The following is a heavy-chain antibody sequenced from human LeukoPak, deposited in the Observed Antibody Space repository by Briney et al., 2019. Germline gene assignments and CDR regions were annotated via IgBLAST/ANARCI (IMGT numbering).Heavy chain of an antibody. CDR1: GYIFTSYY. J-gene: IGHJ4*02. Sequence: ASVKVSCKASGYIFTSYYMHWVRQAPGQGLEWMGIINPSGGSTSYTQKFQARVTMTRDTSTSRVYMELSSLRSEDTAVYYCARDRRAAAGLGDWGQGTLVTVSS. CDR2: INPSGGST. D-gene: IGHD6-13*01. CDR3: ARDRRAAAGLGD. V-gene: IGHV1-46*01.